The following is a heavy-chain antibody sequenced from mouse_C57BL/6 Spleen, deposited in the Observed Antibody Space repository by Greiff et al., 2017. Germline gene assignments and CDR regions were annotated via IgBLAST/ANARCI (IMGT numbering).Heavy chain of an antibody. J-gene: IGHJ3*01. CDR3: TNDGMFAY. Sequence: QVKLQQSGAELVRPGASVTLSCKASGYTFTDYEMHWVKQTPVHGLEWIGAIDPETGGTAYNQKFKGKAILTADKSSSTAYMELRSLTSEDSAVXYCTNDGMFAYWGQGTLVTVSA. CDR2: IDPETGGT. V-gene: IGHV1-15*01. CDR1: GYTFTDYE. D-gene: IGHD2-1*01.